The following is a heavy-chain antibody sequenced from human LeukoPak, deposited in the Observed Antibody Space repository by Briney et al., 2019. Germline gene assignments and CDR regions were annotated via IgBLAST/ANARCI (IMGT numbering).Heavy chain of an antibody. CDR1: GYTFPSYG. J-gene: IGHJ6*03. Sequence: ASVKVSCKASGYTFPSYGISWVRQAPGQGRGGMGWISAYNGNTHYARNLQGRVAMTTDTSTSTAYMELRSLRSDDTAVYYCARDRRYCTSTSCYGGYYYYYYMDVWGKGTTVTVSS. D-gene: IGHD2-2*01. V-gene: IGHV1-18*01. CDR2: ISAYNGNT. CDR3: ARDRRYCTSTSCYGGYYYYYYMDV.